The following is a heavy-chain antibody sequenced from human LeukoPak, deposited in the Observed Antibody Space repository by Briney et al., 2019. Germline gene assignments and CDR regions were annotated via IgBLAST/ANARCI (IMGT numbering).Heavy chain of an antibody. Sequence: GASVKVSCKASGYTFTGYYMHWVRQAPGQGLEWMGWINPNSGGTNYAQKFQGRVTMTRDTSISTAYMELSRLRSDDTAVYYCARDLSTLLWFGELDDYWGQGTLVTVSS. CDR2: INPNSGGT. CDR1: GYTFTGYY. V-gene: IGHV1-2*02. D-gene: IGHD3-10*01. J-gene: IGHJ4*02. CDR3: ARDLSTLLWFGELDDY.